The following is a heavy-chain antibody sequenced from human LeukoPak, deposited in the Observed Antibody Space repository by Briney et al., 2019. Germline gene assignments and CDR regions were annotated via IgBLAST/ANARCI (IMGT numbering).Heavy chain of an antibody. CDR3: ARVRLVVVPAAHHKAFDI. CDR1: GYTFTSYG. CDR2: ISAYNGNT. Sequence: ASVKVSCKASGYTFTSYGISWVRQAPGQGLEWMRWISAYNGNTNYAQKLQGRVTMTTDTSTSTAYMGLRSLRSDDTAVYYCARVRLVVVPAAHHKAFDIWGQGTMVTVSS. D-gene: IGHD2-2*01. J-gene: IGHJ3*02. V-gene: IGHV1-18*01.